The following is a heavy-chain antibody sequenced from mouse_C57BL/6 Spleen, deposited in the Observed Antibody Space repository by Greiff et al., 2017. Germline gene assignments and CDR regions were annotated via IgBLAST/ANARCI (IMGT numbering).Heavy chain of an antibody. D-gene: IGHD2-3*01. Sequence: VQLQQSGAELVKPGASVKLSCKASGYTFTEYTIHWVKQRSGQGLEWIGWFYPGSGSIKYNEKFKYKATLTADKSSSTVYMELSRLTSEDSAVYFCARHEERPYDGYYEGVWFAYWGQGTLVTVSA. CDR3: ARHEERPYDGYYEGVWFAY. CDR1: GYTFTEYT. CDR2: FYPGSGSI. J-gene: IGHJ3*01. V-gene: IGHV1-62-2*01.